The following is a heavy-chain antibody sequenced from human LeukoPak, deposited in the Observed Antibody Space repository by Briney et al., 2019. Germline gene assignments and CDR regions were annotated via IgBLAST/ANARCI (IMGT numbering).Heavy chain of an antibody. CDR2: ISYDGGNK. Sequence: GGSLRLSCAASGFTFSSYAMHWVRQAPGKGLEWVAVISYDGGNKYYADSVKGRFTISRDNSKNTLYLQMNSLRAKDTAVYYCARELIKKYYYGMDVWGQGTTVTVSS. J-gene: IGHJ6*02. V-gene: IGHV3-30-3*01. CDR3: ARELIKKYYYGMDV. CDR1: GFTFSSYA.